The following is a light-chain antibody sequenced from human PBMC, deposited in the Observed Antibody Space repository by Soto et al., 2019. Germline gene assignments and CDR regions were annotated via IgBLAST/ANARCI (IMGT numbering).Light chain of an antibody. CDR2: EVS. V-gene: IGKV2-24*01. CDR3: MQTTQFPLT. J-gene: IGKJ4*01. Sequence: DLVLTQTPLSSPVTLGQPASISCRSSQSLVHXDGXTYLNWLQQRPGQPPRLLIYEVSNRFXGVPXRFXXXXXXXXXXLEISRVEAEDVGVYYCMQTTQFPLTFGGGTKVEIK. CDR1: QSLVHXDGXTY.